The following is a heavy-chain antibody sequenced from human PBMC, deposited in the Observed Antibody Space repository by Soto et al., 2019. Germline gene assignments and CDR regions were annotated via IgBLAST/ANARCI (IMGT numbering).Heavy chain of an antibody. V-gene: IGHV3-23*01. J-gene: IGHJ4*02. D-gene: IGHD3-3*01. CDR2: ISGSGGST. CDR1: GFTFSSYA. CDR3: AKLEFRGPGRDY. Sequence: VSLRLSCAASGFTFSSYAMSWVRQAPGKGLEWVSAISGSGGSTYYADSVKGRFTISRDNSKNTLYLQMNSLRAEDTAVYYCAKLEFRGPGRDYWGQGTLVTVSS.